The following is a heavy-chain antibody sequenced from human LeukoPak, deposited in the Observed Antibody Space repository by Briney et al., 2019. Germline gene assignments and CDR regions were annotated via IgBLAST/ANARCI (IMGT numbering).Heavy chain of an antibody. CDR1: GYTFTGYY. V-gene: IGHV1-2*02. J-gene: IGHJ6*02. Sequence: ASVKVSCKASGYTFTGYYMHWVRQAPGQGLEWMGWINPNSGGTNYAQKFQGRVTMTRDTSISTAYMELSRLRSDDTAVYYCARGFTEDGYSYVPDVWGQGTTVTVSS. CDR3: ARGFTEDGYSYVPDV. D-gene: IGHD5-24*01. CDR2: INPNSGGT.